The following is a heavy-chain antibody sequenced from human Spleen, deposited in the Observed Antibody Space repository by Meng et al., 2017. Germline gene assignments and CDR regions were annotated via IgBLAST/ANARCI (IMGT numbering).Heavy chain of an antibody. Sequence: GESLKISCAASGFTVSSNYISWVRQAPGKGLGGDSVIYSGGGTNYADYVKGRFTIHRDNARNTLYLQMNSLRDEDTAVYYCAKVGYYDSSNYYADFQHWGQGTMVTVSS. D-gene: IGHD3-22*01. J-gene: IGHJ1*01. V-gene: IGHV3-66*01. CDR1: GFTVSSNY. CDR2: IYSGGGT. CDR3: AKVGYYDSSNYYADFQH.